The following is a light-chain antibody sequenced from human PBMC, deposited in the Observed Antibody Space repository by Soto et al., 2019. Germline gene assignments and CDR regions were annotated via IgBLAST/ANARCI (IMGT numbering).Light chain of an antibody. CDR2: DAS. J-gene: IGKJ1*01. CDR1: QNIGTS. Sequence: DIQMTQSPSTLSASVGDRVTITCRASQNIGTSLAWYQQTPGKAPKLLIYDASNLESGVPSRFSGSGSGTEFTLTISSLQPEDAATYYCQQYNTYLTWTFGQGTKVDIK. V-gene: IGKV1-5*01. CDR3: QQYNTYLTWT.